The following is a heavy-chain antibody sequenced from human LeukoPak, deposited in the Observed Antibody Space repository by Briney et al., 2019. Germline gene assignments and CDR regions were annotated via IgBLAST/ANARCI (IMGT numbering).Heavy chain of an antibody. CDR3: AKDYYDSSGSY. Sequence: GGSLRLSCAASGFTVSSNDMSWVRQAPGKGLEWVSAISGSGGSTYYADSVKGRFTISRDNSKNTLYLQMNSLRAEDTAVYYCAKDYYDSSGSYWGQGTLVTVSS. V-gene: IGHV3-23*01. CDR2: ISGSGGST. J-gene: IGHJ4*02. D-gene: IGHD3-22*01. CDR1: GFTVSSND.